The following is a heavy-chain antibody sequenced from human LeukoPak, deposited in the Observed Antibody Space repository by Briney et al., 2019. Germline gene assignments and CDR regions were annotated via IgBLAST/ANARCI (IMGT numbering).Heavy chain of an antibody. Sequence: PGGPLRLSCAASGFSFKNYGMNWVRQAPGKGLEWVSLVSTSGDQGYYADSVQGRFTISRDNSWNFLYLQMNSLRAEDTAVYFCVKGGTGTTIRYFDSWGQGTLVTVSS. CDR3: VKGGTGTTIRYFDS. D-gene: IGHD1-7*01. CDR2: VSTSGDQG. V-gene: IGHV3-23*01. J-gene: IGHJ4*02. CDR1: GFSFKNYG.